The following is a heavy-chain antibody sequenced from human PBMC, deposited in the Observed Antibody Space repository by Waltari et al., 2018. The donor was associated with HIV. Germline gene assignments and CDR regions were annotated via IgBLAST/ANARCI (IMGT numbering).Heavy chain of an antibody. CDR1: GFALRSYV. J-gene: IGHJ4*02. V-gene: IGHV3-23*04. Sequence: EVQLVESGGGLVQPGGSLRLSCAASGFALRSYVMSWVRQAPGKGLEWCSTISGSDGNTYYPDSVQGRFTISRDNSKNTLFLQLNSLRAEDTAVYYCAILIAAAGDFDYWGQGTLVTVSS. CDR2: ISGSDGNT. CDR3: AILIAAAGDFDY. D-gene: IGHD6-13*01.